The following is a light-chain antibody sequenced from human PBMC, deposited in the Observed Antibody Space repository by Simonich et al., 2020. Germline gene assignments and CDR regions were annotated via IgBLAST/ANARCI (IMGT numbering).Light chain of an antibody. CDR3: CSYAGSSTVV. V-gene: IGLV2-23*01. Sequence: QSALTQPASVSGSPGQSIPISCTGTSSDVGSYNLVSWYQQHPGKAPKLMIYEGSKRPSGVSNRFYGSKAGNTASLTISGLQAEDEADYYCCSYAGSSTVVFGGGTKLTVL. CDR2: EGS. J-gene: IGLJ2*01. CDR1: SSDVGSYNL.